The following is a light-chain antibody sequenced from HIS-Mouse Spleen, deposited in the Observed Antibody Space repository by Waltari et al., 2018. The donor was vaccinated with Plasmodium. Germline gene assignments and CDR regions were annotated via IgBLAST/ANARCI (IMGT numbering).Light chain of an antibody. CDR3: QQSYSTWT. CDR1: QSISTY. Sequence: DIQMTQSPSSLSASVGDRVTITCRASQSISTYLNWYQQKPGKAPKFLIYAASTLQSGVPSRFSGSGSGTESTLTSSSLQHEDFATYYCQQSYSTWTFGQGTKVESK. CDR2: AAS. J-gene: IGKJ1*01. V-gene: IGKV1-39*01.